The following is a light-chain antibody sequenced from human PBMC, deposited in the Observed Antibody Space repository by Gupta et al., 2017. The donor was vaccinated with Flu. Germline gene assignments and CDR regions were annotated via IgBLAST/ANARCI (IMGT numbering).Light chain of an antibody. V-gene: IGLV2-11*01. CDR3: CSYAGSYTFG. CDR1: SSDIGGYNY. Sequence: QPALTQPRSVSGSPGQSVTISCTGTSSDIGGYNYVSWYLQHPGKAPKLMIYDVSKRPSGVPDRFSGSKSGNTASLTISGLQAEDEADYYCCSYAGSYTFGFGSGTKVTVL. CDR2: DVS. J-gene: IGLJ1*01.